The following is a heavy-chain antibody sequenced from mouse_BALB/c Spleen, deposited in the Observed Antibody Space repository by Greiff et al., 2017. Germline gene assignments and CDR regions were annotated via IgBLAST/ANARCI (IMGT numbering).Heavy chain of an antibody. CDR1: GFAFSSYD. D-gene: IGHD2-4*01. CDR2: ISSGGGST. J-gene: IGHJ4*01. V-gene: IGHV5-12-1*01. Sequence: EVKLVESGGGLVKPGGSLKLSCAASGFAFSSYDMSWVRQTPEKRLEWVAYISSGGGSTYYPDTVKGRFTISRDNAKNTLYLQMSSLKSEDTAMYYCARRGLRRGGDYAMDYWGQGTSVTVSS. CDR3: ARRGLRRGGDYAMDY.